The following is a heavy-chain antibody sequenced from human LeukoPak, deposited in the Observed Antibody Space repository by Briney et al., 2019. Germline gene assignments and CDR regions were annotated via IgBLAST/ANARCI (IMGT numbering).Heavy chain of an antibody. V-gene: IGHV1-2*02. CDR2: INPNSGGT. CDR3: ARAPYHPPIYYDSSGYYWLDY. J-gene: IGHJ4*02. D-gene: IGHD3-22*01. Sequence: ASVKVSCKASGYTFTGYYMHWVRQAPGQGLEWMGWINPNSGGTNYAQKFQGRVTMTRDTSISTAYMELSRLRSDDTAVYYCARAPYHPPIYYDSSGYYWLDYWGQGTLVTVSS. CDR1: GYTFTGYY.